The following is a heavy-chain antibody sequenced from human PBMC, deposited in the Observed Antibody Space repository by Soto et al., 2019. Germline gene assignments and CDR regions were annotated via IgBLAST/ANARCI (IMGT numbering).Heavy chain of an antibody. CDR3: AHRMDDDSSGYYDY. D-gene: IGHD3-22*01. CDR1: GFSLSTSGVG. V-gene: IGHV2-5*02. CDR2: IYWDDDK. Sequence: QITLKESGPTLMKPTQTLTLTCTFSGFSLSTSGVGVSWIRQPPGKALEWLALIYWDDDKSYSPSLKSRLTITKDTSKNQVVLTMTKMDPVDTATYYCAHRMDDDSSGYYDYWGQGTLVTVSS. J-gene: IGHJ4*02.